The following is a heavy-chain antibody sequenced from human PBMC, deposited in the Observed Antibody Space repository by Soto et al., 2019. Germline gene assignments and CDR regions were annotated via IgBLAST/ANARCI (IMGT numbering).Heavy chain of an antibody. Sequence: ASVKVSCKASGYTFTSYGISWLRQAPGQGLEWMGWISAYNGNTNYAQKLQGRVTMTTDTSTSTAYMELRSLRSADTAVYYCARGPYCGGDCYSDYWGQGTLVTVSS. J-gene: IGHJ4*02. D-gene: IGHD2-21*02. CDR2: ISAYNGNT. V-gene: IGHV1-18*04. CDR3: ARGPYCGGDCYSDY. CDR1: GYTFTSYG.